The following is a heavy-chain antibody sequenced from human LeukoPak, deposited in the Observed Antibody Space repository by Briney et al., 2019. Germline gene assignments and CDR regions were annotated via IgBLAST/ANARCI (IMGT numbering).Heavy chain of an antibody. V-gene: IGHV4-39*01. CDR2: VYYSGST. CDR1: GGSISSSSYY. Sequence: SETLSLTCIVSGGSISSSSYYWGWIRQPPGKGLEWIGSVYYSGSTYYNPSLKSRVTISVDTSKNQFSLRLSSVTAADMAVYYCARLEAYHSVSGSYQNGKLDYWGQGTLVTVSS. CDR3: ARLEAYHSVSGSYQNGKLDY. J-gene: IGHJ4*02. D-gene: IGHD3-10*01.